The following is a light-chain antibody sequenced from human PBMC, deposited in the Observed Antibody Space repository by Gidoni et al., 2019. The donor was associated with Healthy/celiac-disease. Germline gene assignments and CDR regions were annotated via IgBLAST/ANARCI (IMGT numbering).Light chain of an antibody. Sequence: SYVLTHPPSVSLAPGETARITCGGNNIGSKSVHWYQQKPGQAPVLVIYYDSDRPSGIPERFSGSNSGNTATLTISRVEAGDEADYYGQVWDSSSDHLVVFGGGTKLTVL. V-gene: IGLV3-21*04. J-gene: IGLJ2*01. CDR3: QVWDSSSDHLVV. CDR2: YDS. CDR1: NIGSKS.